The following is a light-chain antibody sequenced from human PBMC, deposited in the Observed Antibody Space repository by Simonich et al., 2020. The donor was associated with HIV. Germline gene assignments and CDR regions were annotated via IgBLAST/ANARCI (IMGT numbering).Light chain of an antibody. Sequence: QSALTQPASVSGSPGQSITISCTGTSSDVNTYNYLSWYQQHPGKAPQLMIYDVTKRPSGVSNRFSGSKSGNTASLTISGLQAEDEAHYYCSSYIISGVFGGGTKLTVL. CDR2: DVT. J-gene: IGLJ3*02. CDR1: SSDVNTYNY. CDR3: SSYIISGV. V-gene: IGLV2-14*01.